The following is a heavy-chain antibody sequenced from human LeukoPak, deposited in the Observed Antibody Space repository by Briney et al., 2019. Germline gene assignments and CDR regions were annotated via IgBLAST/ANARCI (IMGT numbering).Heavy chain of an antibody. V-gene: IGHV4-59*08. CDR1: GDSISTYY. Sequence: PSETLSLTCTVSGDSISTYYWSWIRQPPGKGLEWIGYVSYSGSTNYNPSLKSRVTISVGTSKNQFSLKLSSVTATDTAVYYCVRGYCSGSNCRNWFDPWGQGTLVTVSS. CDR2: VSYSGST. J-gene: IGHJ5*02. D-gene: IGHD2-15*01. CDR3: VRGYCSGSNCRNWFDP.